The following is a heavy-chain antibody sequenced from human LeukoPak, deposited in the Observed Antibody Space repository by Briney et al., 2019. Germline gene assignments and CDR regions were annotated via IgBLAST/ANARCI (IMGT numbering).Heavy chain of an antibody. CDR3: AKDRGIAAAGWYDAFDI. J-gene: IGHJ3*02. CDR1: GFTFSSYG. D-gene: IGHD6-13*01. Sequence: GGSLRLSCAASGFTFSSYGMHWVRQAPGKGLEWVAFIRYDGSNKYYADSVKGRFTISRDNSKNTLYLQMNSLRAEDTAVYYCAKDRGIAAAGWYDAFDIWGQGTMVTVSS. V-gene: IGHV3-30*02. CDR2: IRYDGSNK.